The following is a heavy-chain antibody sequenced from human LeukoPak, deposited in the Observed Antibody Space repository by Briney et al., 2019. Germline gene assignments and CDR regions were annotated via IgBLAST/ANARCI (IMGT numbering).Heavy chain of an antibody. CDR1: GFTFSSYA. J-gene: IGHJ4*02. CDR3: AKDLHQPKVLLWFGELLSPLDY. V-gene: IGHV3-23*01. D-gene: IGHD3-10*01. Sequence: GGSLRLSCAASGFTFSSYAMSWVRQAPGKGLEWVSAISGSGGSTYYADSVKGRFTISRDNSKNTLYLQMNSLRAEDTAVYYCAKDLHQPKVLLWFGELLSPLDYRGQGTLVTVSS. CDR2: ISGSGGST.